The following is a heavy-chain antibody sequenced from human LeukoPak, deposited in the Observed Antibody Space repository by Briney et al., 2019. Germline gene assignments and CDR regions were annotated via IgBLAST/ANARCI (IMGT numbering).Heavy chain of an antibody. V-gene: IGHV3-53*01. CDR1: GLTVSSNC. CDR2: IYSGGNT. D-gene: IGHD3-22*01. J-gene: IGHJ4*02. Sequence: GGSLRLSCTASGLTVSSNCMSWVRQAPGKGLEWVSFIYSGGNTYYANSVKGRFTISRDNSKNTFHLQMNSLRAEDTAVYYCARRAGDYSHPYDYWGQGTLVTVSS. CDR3: ARRAGDYSHPYDY.